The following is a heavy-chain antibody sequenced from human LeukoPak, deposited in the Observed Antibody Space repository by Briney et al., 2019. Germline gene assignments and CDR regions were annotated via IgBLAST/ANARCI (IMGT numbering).Heavy chain of an antibody. CDR1: GGTFSSYA. CDR2: IIPIFCTA. Sequence: SVNVSCKASGGTFSSYAISWVRQAPGQGLDWMGWIIPIFCTANYAQKFHGRVTITTDESTSRAYLELSGLRSEDPAVYYCAGGVLELGSYYYYYMDVWGKATTVTVSS. CDR3: AGGVLELGSYYYYYMDV. V-gene: IGHV1-69*05. J-gene: IGHJ6*03. D-gene: IGHD6-13*01.